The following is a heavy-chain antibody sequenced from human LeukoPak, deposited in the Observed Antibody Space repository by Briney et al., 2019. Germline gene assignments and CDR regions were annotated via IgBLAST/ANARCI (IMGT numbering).Heavy chain of an antibody. CDR1: GFTFSSYA. CDR3: ASSGSYRFDY. Sequence: GGSLRLSCAASGFTFSSYAMSWVRQAPGKGLEWVSAISSSGSTIYYADSVKGRFTISRDSAKSSLYLQMNSLRDEDTAVYYCASSGSYRFDYWGQGTLVTVSS. J-gene: IGHJ4*02. D-gene: IGHD1-26*01. CDR2: ISSSGSTI. V-gene: IGHV3-48*02.